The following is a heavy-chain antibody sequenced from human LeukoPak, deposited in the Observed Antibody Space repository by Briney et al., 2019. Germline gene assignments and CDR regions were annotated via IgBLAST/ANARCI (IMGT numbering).Heavy chain of an antibody. CDR3: ARGGDHRLGYFDL. J-gene: IGHJ2*01. V-gene: IGHV1-2*02. Sequence: ASVKVSCKASGYTFTGYYMHWVRQAPGQGLEWMGWVNPNSGGTNYAQRFQGRVTMTRDTSISTAYMELSRLRSDDTAVYYCARGGDHRLGYFDLWGRGTLVTVSS. CDR2: VNPNSGGT. CDR1: GYTFTGYY. D-gene: IGHD4-17*01.